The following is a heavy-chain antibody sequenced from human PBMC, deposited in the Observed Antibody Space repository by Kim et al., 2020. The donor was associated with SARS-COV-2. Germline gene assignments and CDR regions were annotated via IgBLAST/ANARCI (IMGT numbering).Heavy chain of an antibody. J-gene: IGHJ6*02. Sequence: NSGNTGHAQKFQGRLTMTRNTSTSTAYMELSSLRSDDTAVYYCARGYAMDVWGQGTTVTVSS. CDR2: NSGNT. CDR3: ARGYAMDV. V-gene: IGHV1-8*01.